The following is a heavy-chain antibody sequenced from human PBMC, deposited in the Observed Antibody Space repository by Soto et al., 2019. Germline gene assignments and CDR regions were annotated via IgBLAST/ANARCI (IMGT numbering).Heavy chain of an antibody. CDR2: IWYDGSNK. V-gene: IGHV3-33*01. CDR3: ARRLGYYYADGMDV. CDR1: GFTFSSYG. J-gene: IGHJ6*02. Sequence: SLRLSCAASGFTFSSYGMHWVRQAPGKGLEWVAVIWYDGSNKYYADSVKGRFTISRDNSKNTLYLQMNSLRAEDTAVYYCARRLGYYYADGMDVWGQGTTVTVSS.